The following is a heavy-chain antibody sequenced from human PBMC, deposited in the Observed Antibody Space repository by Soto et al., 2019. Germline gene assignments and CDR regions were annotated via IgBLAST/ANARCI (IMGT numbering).Heavy chain of an antibody. J-gene: IGHJ4*02. D-gene: IGHD2-15*01. Sequence: EVQLLESGGGLVQPGGSLRLSCAASGFTFSSYAMSWVRQAPGKGLEWVSAISGSGGSTYYADSVKGRFTISRDNSKNTMYIQINSLRAEDTAVYYCAKDTSSVVVVAAVDYWGQGTLVTVYS. CDR1: GFTFSSYA. V-gene: IGHV3-23*01. CDR2: ISGSGGST. CDR3: AKDTSSVVVVAAVDY.